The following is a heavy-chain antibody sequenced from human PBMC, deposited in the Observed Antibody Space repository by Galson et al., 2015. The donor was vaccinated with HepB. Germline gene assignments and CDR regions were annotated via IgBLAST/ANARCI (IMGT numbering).Heavy chain of an antibody. Sequence: SVKVSCKASGYTFTSFGISWVRQAPGQGLEWMGGISADNGNIKYAQKFRGRVTMTTDTSTSTAYMELGSLRSDDTAVYYCASEPRNFFGGQNYGLDVLGQATTLTVPS. CDR3: ASEPRNFFGGQNYGLDV. J-gene: IGHJ6*02. D-gene: IGHD1-7*01. CDR1: GYTFTSFG. CDR2: ISADNGNI. V-gene: IGHV1-18*01.